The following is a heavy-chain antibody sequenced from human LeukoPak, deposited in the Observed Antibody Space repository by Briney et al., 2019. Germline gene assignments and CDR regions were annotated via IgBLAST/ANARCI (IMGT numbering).Heavy chain of an antibody. Sequence: PSETLSLACTVSGGSISSSSYYWGWIRQPPGKGLEWIGNIYYSGSTYYNPSLKSRVTISVDTSKNQFSLKLSSVTAADTAVYYCARDGYNPIDYWGQGTLVTVSS. CDR1: GGSISSSSYY. J-gene: IGHJ4*02. CDR3: ARDGYNPIDY. V-gene: IGHV4-39*07. CDR2: IYYSGST. D-gene: IGHD5-24*01.